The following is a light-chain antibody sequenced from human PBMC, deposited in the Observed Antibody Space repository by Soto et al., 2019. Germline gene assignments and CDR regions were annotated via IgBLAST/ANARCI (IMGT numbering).Light chain of an antibody. CDR3: RQYYSYPQT. Sequence: IQMTQSPSSLSASAGDRATLTCRAAQGISSYSSGYQQKPADPPKRLLYSASTLRGGVPSGFIGSGAGADFTLPISCLQSEDFATVYCRQYYSYPQTFGQGTKVDIK. CDR2: SAS. V-gene: IGKV1-8*01. J-gene: IGKJ1*01. CDR1: QGISSY.